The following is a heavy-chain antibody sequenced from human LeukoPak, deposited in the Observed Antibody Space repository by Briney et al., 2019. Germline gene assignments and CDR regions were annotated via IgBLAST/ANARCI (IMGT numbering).Heavy chain of an antibody. CDR3: ARLGCSSTSCNRRNAFDI. D-gene: IGHD2-2*02. CDR1: GGSMSSYY. Sequence: PSETLSLTCTVSGGSMSSYYWSWIRQPPGKGLEWIGYIYTSGSNNYNPSLQSRVTISLDTSKNQISLKLSSVTAADTAVYYCARLGCSSTSCNRRNAFDIWGQGTMVTVSS. V-gene: IGHV4-4*09. CDR2: IYTSGSN. J-gene: IGHJ3*02.